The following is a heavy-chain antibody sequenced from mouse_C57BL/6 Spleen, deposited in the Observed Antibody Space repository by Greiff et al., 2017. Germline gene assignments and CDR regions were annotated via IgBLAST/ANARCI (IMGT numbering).Heavy chain of an antibody. D-gene: IGHD2-2*01. CDR1: GYTFTSYW. CDR2: IDPSDSYT. J-gene: IGHJ2*01. CDR3: ARSIYYGYEGY. Sequence: QVQLQQPGAELVMPGASVKLSCKASGYTFTSYWMHWVKQRPGQGLEWIGEIDPSDSYTNYNQKFKGKSTLTVDKSSSTAYMQLSSLTSEDSAVYYCARSIYYGYEGYWGQGTTLTVSS. V-gene: IGHV1-69*01.